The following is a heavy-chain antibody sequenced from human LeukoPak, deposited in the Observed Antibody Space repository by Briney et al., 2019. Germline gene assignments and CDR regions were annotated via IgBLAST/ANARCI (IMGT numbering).Heavy chain of an antibody. CDR2: ISTSGSSI. Sequence: GGSLRLSCAASGFTFSTYEINWVRQAPGKGLEWLSHISTSGSSIHYADSVKGRFTISRDNAKHSLYLQMNSLRVEDTAVYYCARDATTELGTVYMDVWGKGTTVTISS. CDR3: ARDATTELGTVYMDV. J-gene: IGHJ6*03. CDR1: GFTFSTYE. D-gene: IGHD4-17*01. V-gene: IGHV3-48*03.